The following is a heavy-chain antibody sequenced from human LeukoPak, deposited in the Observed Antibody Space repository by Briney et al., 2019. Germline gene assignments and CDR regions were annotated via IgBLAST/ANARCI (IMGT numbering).Heavy chain of an antibody. CDR2: IYYSGST. J-gene: IGHJ4*02. V-gene: IGHV4-61*05. CDR3: ARACSQGDYDFGD. Sequence: SETLSLTCTVSGGSIRSSYYYWGWIRQPPGKGLEWIGYIYYSGSTNYNPSLKSRVTISVDTSKNQFSLKLSSVTAADTAVYYCARACSQGDYDFGDWGQGTLVTVS. D-gene: IGHD3-3*01. CDR1: GGSIRSSYYY.